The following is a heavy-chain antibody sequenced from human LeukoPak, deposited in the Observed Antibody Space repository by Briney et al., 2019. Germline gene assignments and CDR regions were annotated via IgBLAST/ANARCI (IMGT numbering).Heavy chain of an antibody. D-gene: IGHD1-1*01. CDR2: IYYSGST. Sequence: SETLSLTCTDSGGSISSSSYYWGWIRQPPGKGLEWIGSIYYSGSTYYNPSLKSRVTISVDTSKNQFSLKLSSVTAADTAVYYCAIGATGTMGYLDYWGQGTLVTVSS. V-gene: IGHV4-39*01. CDR3: AIGATGTMGYLDY. CDR1: GGSISSSSYY. J-gene: IGHJ4*02.